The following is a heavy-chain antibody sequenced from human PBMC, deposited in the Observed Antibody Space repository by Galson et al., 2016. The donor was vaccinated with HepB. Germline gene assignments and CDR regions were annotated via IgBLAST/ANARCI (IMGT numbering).Heavy chain of an antibody. CDR2: IKQDGSEK. Sequence: SLRLSCAASRVTFINSWMSWVRQAPGKGLEWVANIKQDGSEKYYVDSVKGRFTISRDNAKNSLFLQMNGLRAEDTAVYYCARALSSSGWTYWYFDLWGRGTLVTVSS. V-gene: IGHV3-7*03. CDR1: RVTFINSW. J-gene: IGHJ2*01. CDR3: ARALSSSGWTYWYFDL. D-gene: IGHD6-19*01.